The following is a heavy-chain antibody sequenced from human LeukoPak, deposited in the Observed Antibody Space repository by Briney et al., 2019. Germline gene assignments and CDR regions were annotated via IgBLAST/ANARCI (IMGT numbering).Heavy chain of an antibody. CDR3: AKDPDDYSNYVFDY. CDR1: GFTISSYA. D-gene: IGHD4-4*01. Sequence: GGSLRLSCAASGFTISSYAVSWVRQAPGKGLEWVSAISGSGGSTYYADSVKGRFTISRDNSKNTLYLQMNSLRAEDTAVYYCAKDPDDYSNYVFDYWGQGTLVTVSS. V-gene: IGHV3-23*01. CDR2: ISGSGGST. J-gene: IGHJ4*02.